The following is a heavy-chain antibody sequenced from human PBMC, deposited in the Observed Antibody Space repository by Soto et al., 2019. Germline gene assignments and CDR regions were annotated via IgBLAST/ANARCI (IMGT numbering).Heavy chain of an antibody. V-gene: IGHV5-10-1*01. J-gene: IGHJ5*01. D-gene: IGHD3-22*01. CDR2: IDPRDSYT. CDR1: GYPFTTFW. Sequence: PGHSLKISCTGFGYPFTTFWISWVRQMPGRGLEWMGRIDPRDSYTNYSPSFQGHVTISVDKSISTAYLHPASLKTSDTAMYYCARHYGSSSTCDSWFESSGQGNMV. CDR3: ARHYGSSSTCDSWFES.